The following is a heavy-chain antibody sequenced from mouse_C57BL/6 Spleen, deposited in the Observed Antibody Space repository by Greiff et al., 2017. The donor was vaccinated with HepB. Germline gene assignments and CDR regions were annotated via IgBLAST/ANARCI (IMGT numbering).Heavy chain of an antibody. D-gene: IGHD1-1*01. V-gene: IGHV1-61*01. CDR2: IYPSDSET. J-gene: IGHJ3*01. CDR1: GYTFTSYW. CDR3: AYYGSSPFAY. Sequence: QVQLKQPGAELVRPGSSVKLSCKASGYTFTSYWMDWVKQRPGQGLEWIGNIYPSDSETHYNQKFKDKATLTVDKSSSTAYMQLSSLTSEDSAVYYCAYYGSSPFAYWGQGTLVTVSA.